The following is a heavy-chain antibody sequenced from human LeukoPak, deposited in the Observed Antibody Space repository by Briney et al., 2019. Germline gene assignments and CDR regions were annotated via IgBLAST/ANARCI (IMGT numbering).Heavy chain of an antibody. CDR3: VRLE. V-gene: IGHV3-64D*09. Sequence: GGSLRPSCAASRFTFSNFAMHWVRQAPGKGLEYVSAISNNGDSTYYADSVKGRFTISRDNSKNTLYLQMSSLRADDTAVYYCVRLEWGQGTLVTVSS. J-gene: IGHJ4*02. CDR2: ISNNGDST. CDR1: RFTFSNFA. D-gene: IGHD3-16*01.